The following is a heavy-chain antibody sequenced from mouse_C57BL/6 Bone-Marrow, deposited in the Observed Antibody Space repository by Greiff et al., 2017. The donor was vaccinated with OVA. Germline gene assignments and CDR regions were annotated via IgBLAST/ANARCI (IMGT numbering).Heavy chain of an antibody. CDR2: ISNGGGST. D-gene: IGHD2-4*01. J-gene: IGHJ2*01. CDR3: ARQDYDYDKGFDY. V-gene: IGHV5-12*01. Sequence: EVQLVESGGGLVQPGGSLKLSCAASGFTFSDYYMYWVRQTPEKRLEWVAYISNGGGSTYYPDTVKGRFTISRDNAKNTLYLQMSRLKSEDTAMYYCARQDYDYDKGFDYWGQGTTLTVSS. CDR1: GFTFSDYY.